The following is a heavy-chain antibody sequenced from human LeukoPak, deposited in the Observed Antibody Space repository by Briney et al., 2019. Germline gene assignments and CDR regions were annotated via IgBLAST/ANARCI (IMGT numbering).Heavy chain of an antibody. J-gene: IGHJ5*02. CDR2: INHSGST. D-gene: IGHD1-1*01. CDR1: RGSFSGYY. CDR3: ARDRVGTWNLNWFDP. V-gene: IGHV4-34*01. Sequence: PSETLSLTCAVYRGSFSGYYWSWIRQPPGKGLEWIGEINHSGSTNYNPSLMSRVTISVDTSKNQFSLKLSSVTAADTAVYYCARDRVGTWNLNWFDPWGQGTLVTVSS.